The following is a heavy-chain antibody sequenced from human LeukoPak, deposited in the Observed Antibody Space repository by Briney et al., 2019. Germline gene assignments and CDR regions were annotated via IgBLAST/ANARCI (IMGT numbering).Heavy chain of an antibody. CDR3: AREDLMVGAHFDY. J-gene: IGHJ4*02. V-gene: IGHV4-4*06. Sequence: RVTMSVDTSKNQFSLKLSSVTAADTAVYYCAREDLMVGAHFDYWGQGTLVTVSS. D-gene: IGHD1-26*01.